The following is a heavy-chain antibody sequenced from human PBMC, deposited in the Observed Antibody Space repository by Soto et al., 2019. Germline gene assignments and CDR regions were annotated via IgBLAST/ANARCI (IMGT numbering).Heavy chain of an antibody. CDR2: IYHSGST. CDR1: GGSISSGGHY. V-gene: IGHV4-39*07. Sequence: SETLSLTCSVSGGSISSGGHYWSWIRQHPGKGLEWIGSIYHSGSTYYNPSLKSRVTISVDTSKNQFSLKLSSVTAADTAVFYCARVYYDSSVYYYDYFDYWGQGAMVTVSS. CDR3: ARVYYDSSVYYYDYFDY. J-gene: IGHJ4*02. D-gene: IGHD3-22*01.